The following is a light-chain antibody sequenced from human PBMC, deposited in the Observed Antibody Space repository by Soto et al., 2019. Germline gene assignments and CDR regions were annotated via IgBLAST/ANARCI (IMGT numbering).Light chain of an antibody. CDR3: QRCGYLPI. CDR1: QDITSY. Sequence: DIQMTQSPSSLSASVGDRVTITGQASQDITSYLNWYQHKPGKAPKLLIYDASILEAGVPPRFSGSGSGTDFTFAISSLQPEDVATYYCQRCGYLPIFGPGTTVDFK. J-gene: IGKJ3*01. V-gene: IGKV1-33*01. CDR2: DAS.